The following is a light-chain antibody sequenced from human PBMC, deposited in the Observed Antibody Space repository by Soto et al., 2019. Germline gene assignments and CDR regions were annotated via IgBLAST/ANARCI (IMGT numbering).Light chain of an antibody. Sequence: QAVVTQEPSFSVSPGGTVTLTCGLSSGSVSTNYYPSWYQQAPGQAPRTLMHSSNTRSSGVPDRFSDSILGNKAALTITGAQADDEADYYCALYMGSGIWVFGGGTKVTVL. V-gene: IGLV8-61*01. CDR3: ALYMGSGIWV. CDR1: SGSVSTNYY. CDR2: SSN. J-gene: IGLJ3*02.